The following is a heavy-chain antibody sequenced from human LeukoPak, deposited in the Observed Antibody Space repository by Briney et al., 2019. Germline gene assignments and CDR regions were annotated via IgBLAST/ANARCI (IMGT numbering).Heavy chain of an antibody. CDR2: IIPIFGTA. J-gene: IGHJ6*03. CDR1: GGTFSSYA. Sequence: ASVEVSCKASGGTFSSYAISWVRQAPGQGLEWMGGIIPIFGTANYAQKFQGRVTITADESTSTAYMELSSLRSEDTAVYYCARAERITIFGVVTPGYYYYMDVWGKGTTVTVSS. D-gene: IGHD3-3*01. CDR3: ARAERITIFGVVTPGYYYYMDV. V-gene: IGHV1-69*13.